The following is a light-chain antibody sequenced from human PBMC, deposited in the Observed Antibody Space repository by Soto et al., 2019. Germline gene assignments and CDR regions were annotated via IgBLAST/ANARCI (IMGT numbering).Light chain of an antibody. CDR1: EQIDRY. Sequence: DIQMTQSPASVSALIGDRVTLTCRASEQIDRYLSWYQQRPGKATRVLIIAASSLQSGVQSWCSGGGAGTDFPLTISSLQPEYVATYCCHLTNNAPFTFGPGTKVELK. V-gene: IGKV1-39*01. CDR3: HLTNNAPFT. CDR2: AAS. J-gene: IGKJ3*01.